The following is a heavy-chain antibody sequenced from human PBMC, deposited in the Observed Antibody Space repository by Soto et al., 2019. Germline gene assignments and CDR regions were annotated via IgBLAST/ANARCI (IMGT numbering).Heavy chain of an antibody. Sequence: ASVKVSCRASGYTFTSYYMHWVRQAHGQGLEWMGIINPSGGITSYAQKFQGRVTMTRDTSTSTVYMELSSLRSEDTAVYYCARWYYDFLSGYPPVPYGMDVRGQGTTVPVSS. CDR1: GYTFTSYY. D-gene: IGHD3-3*01. J-gene: IGHJ6*02. CDR2: INPSGGIT. CDR3: ARWYYDFLSGYPPVPYGMDV. V-gene: IGHV1-46*01.